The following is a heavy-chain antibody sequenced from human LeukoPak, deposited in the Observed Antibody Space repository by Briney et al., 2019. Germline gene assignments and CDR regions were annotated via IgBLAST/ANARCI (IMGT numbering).Heavy chain of an antibody. D-gene: IGHD4/OR15-4a*01. J-gene: IGHJ4*02. CDR3: ARRAGAYSHPYDY. V-gene: IGHV1-69*06. CDR1: GGTFSSYA. CDR2: IIPIFGTA. Sequence: ASVKVSCKASGGTFSSYAISWVRQAPGQGPEWMGGIIPIFGTANYAQKFQGRVTITADKSTSTAYMELSSLRAEDTAVYYCARRAGAYSHPYDYWGQGTLVTVSS.